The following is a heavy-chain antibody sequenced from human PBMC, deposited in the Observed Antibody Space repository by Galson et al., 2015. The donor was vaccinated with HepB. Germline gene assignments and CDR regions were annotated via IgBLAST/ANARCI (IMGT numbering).Heavy chain of an antibody. V-gene: IGHV3-21*01. CDR3: ARGDSSGWSHRGALGY. CDR1: GFTFSSYS. Sequence: SLRLSCAASGFTFSSYSMNWVRQAPGKGLEWVSSISISSSYTYYADSVKGRFTISRDNSKNSLYLQMNSLRAEDTAVYYCARGDSSGWSHRGALGYWRQGALLT. CDR2: ISISSSYT. D-gene: IGHD6-19*01. J-gene: IGHJ4*02.